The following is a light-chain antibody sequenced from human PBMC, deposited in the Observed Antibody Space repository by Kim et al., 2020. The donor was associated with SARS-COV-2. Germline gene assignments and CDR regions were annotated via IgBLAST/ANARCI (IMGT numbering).Light chain of an antibody. Sequence: PGERATLSCRASQSVSSYLAWYQQKPGQAPRLLIYDASNRATGIPARFSGSGSGTDFTLTISSLEPEDFAVYYCQQRSNWPRAITFGQGTRLEIK. CDR1: QSVSSY. J-gene: IGKJ5*01. CDR3: QQRSNWPRAIT. V-gene: IGKV3-11*01. CDR2: DAS.